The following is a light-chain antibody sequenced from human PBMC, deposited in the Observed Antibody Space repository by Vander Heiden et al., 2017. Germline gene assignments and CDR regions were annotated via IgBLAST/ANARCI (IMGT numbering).Light chain of an antibody. J-gene: IGKJ1*01. CDR2: KAS. Sequence: DIQTTQSPSTLSASVGDRVTITCRASQSISSWLAWYQQKPGKAPKLLIYKASSLESGVPSRFSGSGSGTEFTLTISSLQPDDFATYYCQKYNSYSLTFGQGTKVEIK. CDR3: QKYNSYSLT. CDR1: QSISSW. V-gene: IGKV1-5*03.